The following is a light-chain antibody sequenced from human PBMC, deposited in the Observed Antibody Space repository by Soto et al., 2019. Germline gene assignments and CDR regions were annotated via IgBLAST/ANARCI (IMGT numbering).Light chain of an antibody. CDR2: DAS. V-gene: IGKV3-11*01. CDR1: QSVSSY. CDR3: QQRSKNRLT. J-gene: IGKJ4*01. Sequence: EIVLTQSPATLSLSPGERATLSCRASQSVSSYLAWYQQKPGQAPRLLIYDASNRATGIPARFSGSGSGTDFTLTISSLEPEDFAVYYCQQRSKNRLTFGGGTKVEI.